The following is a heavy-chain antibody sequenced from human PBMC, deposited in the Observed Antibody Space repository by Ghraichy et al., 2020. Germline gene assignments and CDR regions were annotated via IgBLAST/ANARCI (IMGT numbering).Heavy chain of an antibody. CDR2: INHSGST. CDR1: GGSFSGYY. Sequence: SETLTLTCAVYGGSFSGYYWSWIRQPPGKGLEWIGEINHSGSTNYNPSLKSRVTISVDTSKNQFSLKLSSVTAADTAVYYCARGTPKCGYCSSTSCPRYYYYMDVWGKGTTVTVSS. CDR3: ARGTPKCGYCSSTSCPRYYYYMDV. J-gene: IGHJ6*03. D-gene: IGHD2-2*01. V-gene: IGHV4-34*01.